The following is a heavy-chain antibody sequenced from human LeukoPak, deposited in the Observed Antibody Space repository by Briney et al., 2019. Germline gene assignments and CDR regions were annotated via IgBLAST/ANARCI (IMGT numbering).Heavy chain of an antibody. CDR3: ARSTAGKG. Sequence: GGSLRLSCAASGFTFSSFAMNWVRQAPGKGLEWVSAISGSGVTTNYADSVKGRFTISRDNAMNSLYLQMNSLRAEDTAVYYCARSTAGKGWGQGTLVTVSS. CDR2: ISGSGVTT. D-gene: IGHD1-26*01. V-gene: IGHV3-48*03. CDR1: GFTFSSFA. J-gene: IGHJ4*02.